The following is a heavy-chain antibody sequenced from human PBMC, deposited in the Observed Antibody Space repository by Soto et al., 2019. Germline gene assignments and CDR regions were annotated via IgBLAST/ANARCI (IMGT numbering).Heavy chain of an antibody. Sequence: SETLSLTCTVSGGSISSYYWSWIRQPPGKGLEWIGYIYYSGNTNYNPSPKSRVTISVDTSKNQFSLKLSSVTAPDTAGNYCASLGPATNYCYYYGLDVWGQRTMVTVSS. V-gene: IGHV4-59*01. CDR2: IYYSGNT. CDR3: ASLGPATNYCYYYGLDV. D-gene: IGHD6-25*01. J-gene: IGHJ6*02. CDR1: GGSISSYY.